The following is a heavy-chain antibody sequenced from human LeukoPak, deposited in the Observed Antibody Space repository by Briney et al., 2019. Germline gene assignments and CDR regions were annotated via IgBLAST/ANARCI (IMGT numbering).Heavy chain of an antibody. CDR2: IGAAGDT. CDR3: ARGDSSYYYMDV. D-gene: IGHD3-22*01. CDR1: GFTFSSYD. V-gene: IGHV3-13*01. J-gene: IGHJ6*03. Sequence: GGSLRLSWAASGFTFSSYDMPWFRQATGKGLKWVSAIGAAGDTYYPGSVKGRFTISRENAKNSLYLQMNSLRDGDTAVYYCARGDSSYYYMDVWGKGTTVTVSS.